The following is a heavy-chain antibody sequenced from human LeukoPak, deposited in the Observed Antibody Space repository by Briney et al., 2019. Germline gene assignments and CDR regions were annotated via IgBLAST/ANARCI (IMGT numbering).Heavy chain of an antibody. D-gene: IGHD4-11*01. CDR2: IYYSGST. Sequence: PSETLSLTCTVSGGSISSYYWSWIRQPPGKGLEWIGYIYYSGSTNYNPSLKSRVTISVDTSKNQFSLKLSSVAAADTAVYYCARGGYSNYKYYFDYWGQGTLVTVSS. CDR1: GGSISSYY. J-gene: IGHJ4*02. V-gene: IGHV4-59*01. CDR3: ARGGYSNYKYYFDY.